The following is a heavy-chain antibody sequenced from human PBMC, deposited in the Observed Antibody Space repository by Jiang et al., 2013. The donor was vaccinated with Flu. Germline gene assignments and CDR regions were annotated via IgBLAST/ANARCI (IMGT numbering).Heavy chain of an antibody. CDR2: MNPNSGNT. V-gene: IGHV1-8*01. CDR1: GYTFTSYD. D-gene: IGHD3-9*01. CDR3: ASAPDYDILTGYRWGGMDV. J-gene: IGHJ6*01. Sequence: SGAEVKKPGASVKVSCKASGYTFTSYDINWVRQATGQGLEWMGWMNPNSGNTGYAQKFQGRVTMTRNTSISTAYMELSSLRSEDTAVYYCASAPDYDILTGYRWGGMDVWGPRDHGHRLL.